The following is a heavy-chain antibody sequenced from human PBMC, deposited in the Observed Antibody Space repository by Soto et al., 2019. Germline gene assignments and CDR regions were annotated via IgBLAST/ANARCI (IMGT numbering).Heavy chain of an antibody. CDR1: GFTVSSNY. J-gene: IGHJ5*02. CDR2: IYSGGST. Sequence: GGSLRLSCAASGFTVSSNYMSWVRQAPGRGLEWVSVIYSGGSTYYEDSVNSRFTISRDNSKNTLYLQMNSLRAEDTAVYYCARGSSSPGWFDPWGQGTLVTVSS. CDR3: ARGSSSPGWFDP. V-gene: IGHV3-53*01. D-gene: IGHD6-13*01.